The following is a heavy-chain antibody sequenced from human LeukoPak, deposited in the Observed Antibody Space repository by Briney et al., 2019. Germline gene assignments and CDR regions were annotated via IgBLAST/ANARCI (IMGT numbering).Heavy chain of an antibody. D-gene: IGHD6-19*01. V-gene: IGHV3-9*03. CDR2: ISWNSGSI. J-gene: IGHJ4*02. Sequence: GGSLRLSCAASGFTFDDYAMHWVRQAPGKGLEWVSGISWNSGSIGYADSVKGRFTISRDNAKNSLYLQMHSLRAEDMALYYCAKDRVAVAVQGGAFDYWGQGTLVTVSS. CDR3: AKDRVAVAVQGGAFDY. CDR1: GFTFDDYA.